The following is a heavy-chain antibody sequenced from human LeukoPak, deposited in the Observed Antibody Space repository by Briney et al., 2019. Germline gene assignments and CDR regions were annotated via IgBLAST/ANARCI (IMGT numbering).Heavy chain of an antibody. CDR2: ISYDGSNK. V-gene: IGHV3-30-3*01. CDR1: GFTFSSYA. Sequence: GRSLRLSCAASGFTFSSYAMHWVRQAPGKGLEWVAVISYDGSNKYYADSVKGRFTISRDNSKNTLYLQMNSLRAEDTAVYYCAREYSSGWYIFDYWGQGTLVTVSS. CDR3: AREYSSGWYIFDY. J-gene: IGHJ4*02. D-gene: IGHD6-19*01.